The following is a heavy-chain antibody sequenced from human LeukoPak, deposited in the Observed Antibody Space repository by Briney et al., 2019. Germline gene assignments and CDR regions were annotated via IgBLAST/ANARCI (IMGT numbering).Heavy chain of an antibody. CDR2: IGGSGTGT. CDR3: VKDETGSSWYN. CDR1: GFTFSSYY. D-gene: IGHD6-13*01. Sequence: GGSLRLSCAASGFTFSSYYMSWVRQAPGKGLEWVSAIGGSGTGTYYADSVKGRFTISRDNSKNTLYLQMNSLRAEDTAVYYCVKDETGSSWYNWGEGTLVTVSS. V-gene: IGHV3-23*01. J-gene: IGHJ4*02.